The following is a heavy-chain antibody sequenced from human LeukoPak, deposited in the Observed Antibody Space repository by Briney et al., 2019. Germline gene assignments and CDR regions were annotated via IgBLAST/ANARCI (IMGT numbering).Heavy chain of an antibody. CDR3: ASRDKGYYYGMDV. J-gene: IGHJ6*02. Sequence: PGGSLTLSCAASGFTVSGNYMSWVRQAPGKGLEWVSLLYSGGSTYYADSVKGRFSISRDNSKNTLYLQMNSLRAEDTAVYYCASRDKGYYYGMDVWGQGTTVTVSS. V-gene: IGHV3-66*01. CDR2: LYSGGST. D-gene: IGHD5-24*01. CDR1: GFTVSGNY.